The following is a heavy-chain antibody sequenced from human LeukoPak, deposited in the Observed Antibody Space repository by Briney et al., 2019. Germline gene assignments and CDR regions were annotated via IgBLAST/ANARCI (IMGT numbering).Heavy chain of an antibody. D-gene: IGHD3-22*01. CDR2: ISAYNGNT. J-gene: IGHJ4*02. V-gene: IGHV1-18*01. CDR1: GYTVTSYG. Sequence: ASVKVSCKASGYTVTSYGISWVRQAPGQGLEWMGWISAYNGNTNYAQKLQGRVTMTTDTSTSTAYMELRSLRSDDTAVYYCARVTGYMIEDQFDYWGQGTLVTVSS. CDR3: ARVTGYMIEDQFDY.